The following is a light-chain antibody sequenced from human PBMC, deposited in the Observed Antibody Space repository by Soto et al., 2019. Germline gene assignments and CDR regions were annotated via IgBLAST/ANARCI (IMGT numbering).Light chain of an antibody. J-gene: IGKJ2*03. V-gene: IGKV3D-11*01. CDR1: EGVSAY. Sequence: DSVLTQTPATLSLSPGERATFSCRASEGVSAYLNWYQHKPGQPPRLLIYDTSKRATGIPDRFSGSRSRTDFTLTIRSLESEDFAVYYCRLRRTFLSSFGQGTKV. CDR2: DTS. CDR3: RLRRTFLSS.